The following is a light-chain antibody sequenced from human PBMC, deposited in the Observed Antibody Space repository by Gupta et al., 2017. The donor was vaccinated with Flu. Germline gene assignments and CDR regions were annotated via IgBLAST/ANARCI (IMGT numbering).Light chain of an antibody. V-gene: IGKV1-39*01. CDR3: QQRDNTPAT. CDR2: AAS. Sequence: DIQMTQSPSSLSAAVGDRVTITCRASQNIDSYLNWYQQKEGKAPELLIYAASSLQSGVPSRFSGGGSGTDFTLIINRLQPEDFATYYCQQRDNTPATFGQGTKVEI. CDR1: QNIDSY. J-gene: IGKJ1*01.